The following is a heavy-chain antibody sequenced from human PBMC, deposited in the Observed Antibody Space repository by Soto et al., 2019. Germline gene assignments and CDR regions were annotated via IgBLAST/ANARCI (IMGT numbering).Heavy chain of an antibody. V-gene: IGHV6-1*01. J-gene: IGHJ4*03. CDR1: GDSVSSNNAA. CDR2: TYYRSKWYH. Sequence: PSQTLSLTCAISGDSVSSNNAAWNWIRQSPSRGLEWLGRTYYRSKWYHEYAVSVKGRITINPDTSKNQFSLQLNSVAPEDAAVYYCARTNGYLDYWGQGTTVTAPQ. D-gene: IGHD4-17*01. CDR3: ARTNGYLDY.